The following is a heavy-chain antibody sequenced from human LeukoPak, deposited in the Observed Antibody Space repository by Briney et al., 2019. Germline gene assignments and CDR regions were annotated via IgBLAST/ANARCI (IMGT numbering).Heavy chain of an antibody. CDR2: IIPIFGTP. J-gene: IGHJ4*02. CDR1: GDTFSNYA. D-gene: IGHD3-16*01. Sequence: ASVKVSCKASGDTFSNYAVSWVRRAPGQGLEWMGGIIPIFGTPNYAQKLQGRVTITMDESTSTAYMELSSLRSDDTAVYYCARDDYPYMTLDYWGQGTLVTVSS. V-gene: IGHV1-69*05. CDR3: ARDDYPYMTLDY.